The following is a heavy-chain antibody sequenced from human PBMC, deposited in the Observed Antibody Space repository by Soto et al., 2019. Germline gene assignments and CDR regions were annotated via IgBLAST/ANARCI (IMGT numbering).Heavy chain of an antibody. Sequence: PSETLSLTCAVSSGSISSSNWWSWVRQPPGKGLEWIGEIYHSGSTNYNPSLKSRVTISVDKSKNQFSLKLSSVTAADTAVYYCARSIYGDSAGCYSYMDVWGNGTTVTVA. CDR3: ARSIYGDSAGCYSYMDV. CDR1: SGSISSSNW. CDR2: IYHSGST. V-gene: IGHV4-4*02. J-gene: IGHJ6*03. D-gene: IGHD4-17*01.